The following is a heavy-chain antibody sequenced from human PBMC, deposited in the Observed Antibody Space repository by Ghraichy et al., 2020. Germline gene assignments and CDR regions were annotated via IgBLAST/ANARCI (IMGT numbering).Heavy chain of an antibody. D-gene: IGHD3-10*01. V-gene: IGHV3-23*01. CDR1: GLGFSAYA. CDR3: AKKKHGTGTWYNMDV. J-gene: IGHJ6*04. CDR2: VSGSGGRT. Sequence: GGSLRLSCVASGLGFSAYAMTWVRQAPGKGLEWVSGVSGSGGRTHYGDSVKGRFTISRDNSKNMVYLQMNGLRAEDTAVYYCAKKKHGTGTWYNMDVWGKGTTVTVSS.